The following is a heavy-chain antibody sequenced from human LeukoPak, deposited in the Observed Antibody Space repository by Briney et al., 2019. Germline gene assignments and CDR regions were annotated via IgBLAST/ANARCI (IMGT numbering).Heavy chain of an antibody. CDR2: INPSGGST. J-gene: IGHJ4*02. V-gene: IGHV1-46*01. CDR3: ARATLSDYYFNY. CDR1: GCTFTSYY. Sequence: GASVKVSYKASGCTFTSYYMHWVRQAPGQGLEWMGIINPSGGSTSYAQKFQGRVTMTRDTSTNTVYMELSSLRSEDTAVYFCARATLSDYYFNYWGQGTLVTVSS.